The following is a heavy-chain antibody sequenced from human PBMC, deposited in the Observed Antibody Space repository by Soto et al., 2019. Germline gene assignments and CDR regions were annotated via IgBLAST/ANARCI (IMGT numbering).Heavy chain of an antibody. Sequence: QVQLQESGPGLVKPSETLSLTCTVSGGSISSYYWSWIRQPPGKGLEWIGYIYYSGSTNYNPSLKRRVTISVDTAKNQCTRKLSSVTAADTAVYYCARHLLKYCSSTSCYAGNWFDPWGQGTLVTVAS. CDR2: IYYSGST. CDR1: GGSISSYY. D-gene: IGHD2-2*01. J-gene: IGHJ5*02. V-gene: IGHV4-59*08. CDR3: ARHLLKYCSSTSCYAGNWFDP.